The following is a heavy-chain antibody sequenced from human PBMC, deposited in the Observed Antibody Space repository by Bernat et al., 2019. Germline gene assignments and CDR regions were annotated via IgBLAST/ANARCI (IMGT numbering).Heavy chain of an antibody. CDR1: GGTFSSYA. Sequence: QVQLVQSGAEVKKPGSSVKVSCKASGGTFSSYAISWVRQAPGQGLEWMGGIIPIFGTANYAQKFQGRVTINADESTGTAYMELSSLRSEDTAVYYCASFDDPDCTNGVCSDYWGQGTLVTVSS. V-gene: IGHV1-69*01. CDR2: IIPIFGTA. J-gene: IGHJ4*02. CDR3: ASFDDPDCTNGVCSDY. D-gene: IGHD2-8*01.